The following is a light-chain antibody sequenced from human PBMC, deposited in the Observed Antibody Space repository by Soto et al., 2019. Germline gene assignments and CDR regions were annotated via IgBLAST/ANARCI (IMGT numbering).Light chain of an antibody. CDR3: QQYGSSWT. J-gene: IGKJ1*01. Sequence: EIVLTQSPGTLSLSPGERATLSCRASQRVSSSYLAWYQQKPGQAPRLLIYGASSRATRIPDRFSGSGSGTDFTLTISRLEPEDSAVYYRQQYGSSWTLGQGTKVEIK. CDR1: QRVSSSY. V-gene: IGKV3-20*01. CDR2: GAS.